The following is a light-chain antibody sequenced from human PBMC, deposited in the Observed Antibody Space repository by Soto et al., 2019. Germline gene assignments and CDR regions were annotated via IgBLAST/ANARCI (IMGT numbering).Light chain of an antibody. V-gene: IGKV1-9*01. J-gene: IGKJ5*01. Sequence: DIQLTQSPSFLSASVGDRVTISCRASQAMNTYIAWYQQRPGAAPKLLVYGAATLYTGVPSRFRVSESGAVVNLTISSLRPEDFATYYYQHLHSYPITFGQGTRLEI. CDR3: QHLHSYPIT. CDR2: GAA. CDR1: QAMNTY.